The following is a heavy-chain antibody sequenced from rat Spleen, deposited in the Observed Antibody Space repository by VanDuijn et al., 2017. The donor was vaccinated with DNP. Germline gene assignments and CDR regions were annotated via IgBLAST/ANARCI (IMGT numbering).Heavy chain of an antibody. CDR1: GFTFSDYN. D-gene: IGHD1-11*01. CDR2: IVHDGRST. V-gene: IGHV5S10*01. CDR3: TKTGGNWVAH. Sequence: EVQLVESGGGLVQPGGSLKLSCAASGFTFSDYNMAWVRQAPRKGLEWVATIVHDGRSTYYGDSVKGRFTISRDNAKTSLYLQMDSLRSEDTATYYCTKTGGNWVAHWGQGTLVTVSS. J-gene: IGHJ3*01.